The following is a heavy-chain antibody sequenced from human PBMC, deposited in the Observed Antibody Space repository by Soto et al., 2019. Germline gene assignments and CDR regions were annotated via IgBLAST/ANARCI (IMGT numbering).Heavy chain of an antibody. CDR2: ISYDGSNK. V-gene: IGHV3-30-3*01. J-gene: IGHJ4*02. CDR1: GFTFSSYA. D-gene: IGHD4-17*01. CDR3: ARGTTVTTSLYHFDY. Sequence: QVQLVESGGGVVQPGRSLRLSCAASGFTFSSYAMHWVRQAPGKGLEWVAVISYDGSNKYYADSVKGRFTISRDNSKNTLYLQMNSLRAEDTAVYYCARGTTVTTSLYHFDYWGQGTLVTVSS.